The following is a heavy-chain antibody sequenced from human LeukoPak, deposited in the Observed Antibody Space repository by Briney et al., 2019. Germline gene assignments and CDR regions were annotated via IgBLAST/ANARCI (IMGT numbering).Heavy chain of an antibody. CDR1: GFTFSSYA. D-gene: IGHD3-10*01. J-gene: IGHJ4*02. V-gene: IGHV3-23*01. Sequence: GGSLRPSCAPSGFTFSSYAMSWIRQAPGRGLEWVSAISGSGGSTYYADSVKGRFTISRDNSKNTLYLQMNSLRAEDTAVYYCAKDLYYYGSGSSDYWGQGTLVTVSS. CDR3: AKDLYYYGSGSSDY. CDR2: ISGSGGST.